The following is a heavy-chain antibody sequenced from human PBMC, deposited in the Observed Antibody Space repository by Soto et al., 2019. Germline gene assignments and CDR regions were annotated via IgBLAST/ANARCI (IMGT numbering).Heavy chain of an antibody. V-gene: IGHV1-69*13. CDR1: GGTFSSYA. Sequence: SVKVSCKASGGTFSSYAISWVRQAPGQRLQWIEGIIPIFGTTNYAQKFQGRVTITADESTSTVYMELSSLRSEDTAVYYCARVTDSNFLYWGQGALVTVSS. D-gene: IGHD4-4*01. CDR3: ARVTDSNFLY. J-gene: IGHJ4*02. CDR2: IIPIFGTT.